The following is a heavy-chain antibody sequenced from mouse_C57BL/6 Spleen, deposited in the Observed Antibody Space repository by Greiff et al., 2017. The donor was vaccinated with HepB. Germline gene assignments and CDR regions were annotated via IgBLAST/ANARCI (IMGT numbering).Heavy chain of an antibody. Sequence: EVMLVESGGGLVQPGGSLKLSCAASGFTFSDYYMYWVRQTPEKRLEWVAYISNGGGSTYYPDTVKGRFTISRDNAKNTLYLQMSRLKSEDTAMYYCARRGYDYPFDYWGQGTTLTVSS. CDR3: ARRGYDYPFDY. CDR1: GFTFSDYY. D-gene: IGHD2-4*01. CDR2: ISNGGGST. V-gene: IGHV5-12*01. J-gene: IGHJ2*01.